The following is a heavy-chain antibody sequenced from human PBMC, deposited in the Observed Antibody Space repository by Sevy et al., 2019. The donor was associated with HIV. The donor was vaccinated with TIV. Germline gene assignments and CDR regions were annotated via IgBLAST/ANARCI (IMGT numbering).Heavy chain of an antibody. J-gene: IGHJ5*02. V-gene: IGHV3-9*01. CDR3: AKGKAAAHIWFDP. CDR2: ISWNSGSI. Sequence: GGSLRLSCAASGFTFDDYAMHWVRQAPGKGLEWVSGISWNSGSIGYADSVKGRFTISRDNAKNSLYLQMNSLRAEDTALYYCAKGKAAAHIWFDPWGQGTLVTVSS. CDR1: GFTFDDYA. D-gene: IGHD6-13*01.